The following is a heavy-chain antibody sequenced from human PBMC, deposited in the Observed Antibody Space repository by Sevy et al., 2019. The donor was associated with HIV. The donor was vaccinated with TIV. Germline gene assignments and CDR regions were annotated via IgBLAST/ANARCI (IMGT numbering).Heavy chain of an antibody. J-gene: IGHJ4*02. D-gene: IGHD3-22*01. Sequence: GGSLRLSCAASGFTFSSYAMHWVRQAPGKGLEWVAVISYDGSNKYYADSVKGRFTIYRDNSKNTLYLQMNSLRAEDTAVYYCARAPRYYYDSSGDSDYWGQGTLVTVSS. CDR2: ISYDGSNK. V-gene: IGHV3-30-3*01. CDR1: GFTFSSYA. CDR3: ARAPRYYYDSSGDSDY.